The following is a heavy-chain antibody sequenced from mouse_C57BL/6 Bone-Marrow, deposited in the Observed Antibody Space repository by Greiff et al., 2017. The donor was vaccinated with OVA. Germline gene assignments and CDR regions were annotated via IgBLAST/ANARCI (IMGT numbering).Heavy chain of an antibody. D-gene: IGHD2-2*01. CDR2: ISDGGSYT. V-gene: IGHV5-4*01. J-gene: IGHJ4*01. CDR3: ASDLLWLRRRGYYYAMDY. CDR1: GFTFSSYA. Sequence: EVQLVESGGGLVKPGGSLKLSCAASGFTFSSYAMSWVRQTPEKRLEWVATISDGGSYTYYPDNVKGRFTISRDNAKNNLYLQMSHLKSEDTAMYYCASDLLWLRRRGYYYAMDYWGQGTSVTVSS.